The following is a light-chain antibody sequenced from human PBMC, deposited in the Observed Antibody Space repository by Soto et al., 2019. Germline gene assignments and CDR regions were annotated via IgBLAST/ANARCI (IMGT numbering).Light chain of an antibody. J-gene: IGLJ3*02. V-gene: IGLV4-69*01. CDR2: LNSAGSH. Sequence: QSVLTQSPSASASLGASVKLTCTLSSGHSSYAIAWHQQQPGKGPRYLMNLNSAGSHNKGDGIPDRFSGSSSGAERYLTISSLQSEDEADYYCQTWGTGIRVFGGGTKLTVL. CDR1: SGHSSYA. CDR3: QTWGTGIRV.